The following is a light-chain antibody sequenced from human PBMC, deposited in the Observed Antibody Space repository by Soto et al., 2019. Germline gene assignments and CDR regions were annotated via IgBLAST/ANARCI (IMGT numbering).Light chain of an antibody. Sequence: EIVMTQSPATLSVSPGEGATLSFRASQSVSSKLAWYQQKPGQAPRLLIYGASTRATGIPARFSGSGSGTEFTLIISRLEPEDFAVYYCQQYGSSPPWTFGQGTKVDIK. V-gene: IGKV3-15*01. CDR3: QQYGSSPPWT. CDR2: GAS. CDR1: QSVSSK. J-gene: IGKJ1*01.